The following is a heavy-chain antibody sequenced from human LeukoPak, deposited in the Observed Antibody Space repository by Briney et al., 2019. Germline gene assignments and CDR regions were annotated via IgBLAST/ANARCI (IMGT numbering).Heavy chain of an antibody. V-gene: IGHV3-7*05. CDR1: GFTFSNYW. Sequence: GGSLRLSCAASGFTFSNYWMTWVRQAPGKGLEWVANIKQDGSETYYVDSVKGRFTISRDNAKNSLYLQMSSLRAEDTAVYYCARDPYYYDSSGCYYELQLSDYWGQGALVTVSS. D-gene: IGHD3-22*01. CDR2: IKQDGSET. CDR3: ARDPYYYDSSGCYYELQLSDY. J-gene: IGHJ4*02.